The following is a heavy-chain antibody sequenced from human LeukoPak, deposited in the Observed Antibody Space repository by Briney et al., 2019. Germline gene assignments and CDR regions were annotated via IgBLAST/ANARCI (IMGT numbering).Heavy chain of an antibody. CDR3: ARDQWLTSYGMDV. J-gene: IGHJ6*02. D-gene: IGHD6-19*01. CDR1: GGSISSYY. V-gene: IGHV4-59*01. CDR2: IYYSGST. Sequence: SQTLSLTCTVSGGSISSYYWSWLRQPPGKGLEWIGYIYYSGSTNYNPSLKSRVTISVDTSKNQFSLKLSSVTAADTAAYYCARDQWLTSYGMDVWGQGTTVTVSS.